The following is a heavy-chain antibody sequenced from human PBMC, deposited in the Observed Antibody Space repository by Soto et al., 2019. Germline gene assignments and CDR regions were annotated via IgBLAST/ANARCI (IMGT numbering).Heavy chain of an antibody. Sequence: GGSLRLSCAASGFTFSTESVNWVRQAPGKGLEWVSYISSSSSTIFYTDSVKGRFTVSRDNAKNSLYLQMNCLRAEDTAVYYCARHPERIAEIGWFYPWGQGTLVTVSS. V-gene: IGHV3-48*01. CDR2: ISSSSSTI. J-gene: IGHJ5*02. D-gene: IGHD6-13*01. CDR1: GFTFSTES. CDR3: ARHPERIAEIGWFYP.